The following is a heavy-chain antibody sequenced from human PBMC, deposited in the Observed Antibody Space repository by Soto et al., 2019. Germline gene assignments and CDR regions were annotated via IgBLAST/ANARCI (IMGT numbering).Heavy chain of an antibody. CDR3: ARQLGEHWGTRAFDI. CDR2: IYPGDSDT. Sequence: PGESLKISCKGSGYSFTSHWIAWVRQTPGKGLEWMGIIYPGDSDTIYSPSFQGQVTISADKSITTAYLQWSSLKASDTAIYYCARQLGEHWGTRAFDIWGQGTMVTVSS. CDR1: GYSFTSHW. J-gene: IGHJ3*02. V-gene: IGHV5-51*01. D-gene: IGHD7-27*01.